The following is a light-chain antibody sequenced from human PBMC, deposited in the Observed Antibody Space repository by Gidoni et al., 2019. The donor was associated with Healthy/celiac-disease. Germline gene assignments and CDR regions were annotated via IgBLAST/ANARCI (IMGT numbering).Light chain of an antibody. J-gene: IGKJ3*01. CDR3: QQSYSTPFT. CDR2: AAS. V-gene: IGKV1-39*01. Sequence: DIQMTQFPSSLSASVGDRVTITCRASQSISSYLNWYQQKPGKAPKLLIYAASSLQSGVPSRFSGSGSGTDFTLTISSLQPEDFATYYCQQSYSTPFTVXPXTKVDIK. CDR1: QSISSY.